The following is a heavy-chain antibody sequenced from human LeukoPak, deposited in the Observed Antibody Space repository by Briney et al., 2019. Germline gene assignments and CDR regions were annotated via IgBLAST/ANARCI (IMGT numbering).Heavy chain of an antibody. D-gene: IGHD7-27*01. CDR2: INLGGSAK. J-gene: IGHJ4*02. CDR3: AAWGLNNY. V-gene: IGHV3-7*01. Sequence: PGGSLRLSCSASGFAYSDYWMNWVRQAPGKGPEWVANINLGGSAKLYVDSVRGRCTISRDNAKNSLYLQLNSLRVEDTAVYYCAAWGLNNYWGQGTLVTVSS. CDR1: GFAYSDYW.